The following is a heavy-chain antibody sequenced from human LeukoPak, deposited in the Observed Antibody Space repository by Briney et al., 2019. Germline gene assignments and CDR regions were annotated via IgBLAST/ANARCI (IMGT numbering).Heavy chain of an antibody. D-gene: IGHD2-2*02. V-gene: IGHV4-38-2*01. J-gene: IGHJ6*03. CDR3: ASLGYCSSTSCYNYMDV. CDR1: GYSISSGYY. CDR2: IYHSGST. Sequence: SETLSLTCAVSGYSISSGYYWGWIRQPPGKGLEWIGSIYHSGSTYYNPSLKSRVTISVDTSKNQFSLKLSSVTAADTAVYYCASLGYCSSTSCYNYMDVWGKGTTVTVSS.